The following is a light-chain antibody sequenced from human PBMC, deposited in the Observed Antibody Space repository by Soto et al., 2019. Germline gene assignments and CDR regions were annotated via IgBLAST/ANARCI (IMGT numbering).Light chain of an antibody. CDR1: SSDAGGYNY. CDR3: SSYAGSNKSV. J-gene: IGLJ1*01. V-gene: IGLV2-8*01. CDR2: EVS. Sequence: QSALTQPPSASGSPGQSVTISCSGTSSDAGGYNYVSWYQQYAGKAPKLMISEVSKRPSGVPDRFSGSKSGNTASLTVSGLQAEDEADYYCSSYAGSNKSVFGTGTKLTVL.